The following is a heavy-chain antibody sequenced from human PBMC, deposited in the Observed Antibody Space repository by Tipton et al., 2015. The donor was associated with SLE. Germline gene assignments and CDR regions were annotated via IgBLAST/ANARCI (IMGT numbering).Heavy chain of an antibody. D-gene: IGHD2-2*02. CDR2: IYYSGST. J-gene: IGHJ3*02. V-gene: IGHV4-31*03. Sequence: TLSLTCTVSGGSISSGGYYWSWIRQHPGKGLEWIGYIYYSGSTYYNPSLKSRVTISVDTSKNQFSLKLSSVTAADTAVYYCARRGDYCSSTSCYKADDAFDIWGQGTMVTVPS. CDR3: ARRGDYCSSTSCYKADDAFDI. CDR1: GGSISSGGYY.